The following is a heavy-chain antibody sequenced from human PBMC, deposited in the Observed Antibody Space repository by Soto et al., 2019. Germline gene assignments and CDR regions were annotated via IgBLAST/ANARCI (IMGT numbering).Heavy chain of an antibody. V-gene: IGHV3-74*01. CDR1: GFTFSSYW. D-gene: IGHD2-2*01. CDR3: ARSGSSVTRGLHY. CDR2: INTDGSST. Sequence: EVQLVESGGGLVQPGGSLRLSCAASGFTFSSYWMHWVRQAPGKGLVWISRINTDGSSTSYVDSVQGRFTISRDNGKNTLFLQTNSLRSENTAVYYCARSGSSVTRGLHYWGQGTLVTVSS. J-gene: IGHJ4*02.